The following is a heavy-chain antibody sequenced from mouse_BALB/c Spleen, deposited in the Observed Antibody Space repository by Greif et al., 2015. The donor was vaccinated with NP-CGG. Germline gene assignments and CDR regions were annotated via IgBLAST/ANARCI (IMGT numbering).Heavy chain of an antibody. V-gene: IGHV14-3*02. J-gene: IGHJ4*01. CDR3: ARGGNYGYYAMDY. CDR1: GFNIKDTY. CDR2: IDPANGNT. D-gene: IGHD2-1*01. Sequence: EVKLVESGAELVKPGASVKLSCTASGFNIKDTYMHWVKQRPEQGLEWIGRIDPANGNTKYDPKFQGKATITADTSSNTAYLQLSSLTSEDTAVYYCARGGNYGYYAMDYWGQGTSVTVSS.